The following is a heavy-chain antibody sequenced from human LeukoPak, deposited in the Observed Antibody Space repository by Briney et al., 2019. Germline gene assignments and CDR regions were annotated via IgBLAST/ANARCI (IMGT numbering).Heavy chain of an antibody. J-gene: IGHJ3*02. D-gene: IGHD3-10*01. CDR2: IKHDGSQK. V-gene: IGHV3-7*05. Sequence: PGGSLRLSSAASGFTFSRYWMSWVRQAPGRGLEWVANIKHDGSQKYYVDSVKGRITISRDNAKNSLYLQMTSLRAEDTAVYYCARDGMGGIKAFDIWGQGTMVTVSS. CDR3: ARDGMGGIKAFDI. CDR1: GFTFSRYW.